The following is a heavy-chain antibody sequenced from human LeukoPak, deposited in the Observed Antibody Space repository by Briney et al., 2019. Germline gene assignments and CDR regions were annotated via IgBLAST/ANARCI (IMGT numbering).Heavy chain of an antibody. CDR3: AREAVPGGRGDTFDI. V-gene: IGHV3-48*03. Sequence: GGSLRLSCAASGFTFSSFEMNWVRQAPGKGLEWVSYISGSGSNIYYADSVKGRFTISRDNAKNSLSLQMNSLRAEDTAIYYCAREAVPGGRGDTFDIWGQGAMVTVSS. D-gene: IGHD6-19*01. CDR1: GFTFSSFE. J-gene: IGHJ3*02. CDR2: ISGSGSNI.